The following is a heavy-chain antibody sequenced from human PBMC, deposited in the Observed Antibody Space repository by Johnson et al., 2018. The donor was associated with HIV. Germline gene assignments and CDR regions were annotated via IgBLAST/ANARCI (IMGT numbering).Heavy chain of an antibody. V-gene: IGHV3-23*04. CDR3: ANLLFLQWLAPDDGFDI. CDR2: ISGSGVST. CDR1: GFTFSSYA. Sequence: VQLVESGGGVVQPGRSLRLSCAASGFTFSSYASTWVRQAPGKGLEWVSGISGSGVSTYYADSVKGRFTISRDNSKDTLFLQMDSLRPEDTAVYYCANLLFLQWLAPDDGFDIWGQGTMVTVSS. D-gene: IGHD3-3*01. J-gene: IGHJ3*02.